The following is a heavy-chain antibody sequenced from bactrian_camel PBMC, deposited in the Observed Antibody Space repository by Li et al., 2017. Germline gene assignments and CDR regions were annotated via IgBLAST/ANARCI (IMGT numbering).Heavy chain of an antibody. CDR2: IDNGGGTT. CDR3: AADIPRAGTWCSITAPPFKY. J-gene: IGHJ4*01. V-gene: IGHV3S40*01. D-gene: IGHD6*01. Sequence: VQLVESGGGLVQPGGSLRLSCQASGFTFSSVAMSWVRQCPGKGLEWVSGIDNGGGTTYYADSVKGRITISRDNAENTVYLQMNNLKPEDTAIYYCAADIPRAGTWCSITAPPFKYWGQGTQVTVS. CDR1: GFTFSSVA.